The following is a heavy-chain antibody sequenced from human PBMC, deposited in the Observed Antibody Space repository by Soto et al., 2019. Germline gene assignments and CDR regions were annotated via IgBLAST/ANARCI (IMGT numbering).Heavy chain of an antibody. CDR1: GFTFSSYG. Sequence: GGSLRLSCAASGFTFSSYGLHWVRQAPGKGLEWVAVIWYDGSNKYYADSVKGRFTISRDNSKNTLYLQMNSLRAEDTAVYYCTLLHSTVVTPSYYYGMDVWGQGTTVTVSS. CDR2: IWYDGSNK. J-gene: IGHJ6*02. V-gene: IGHV3-33*01. D-gene: IGHD4-17*01. CDR3: TLLHSTVVTPSYYYGMDV.